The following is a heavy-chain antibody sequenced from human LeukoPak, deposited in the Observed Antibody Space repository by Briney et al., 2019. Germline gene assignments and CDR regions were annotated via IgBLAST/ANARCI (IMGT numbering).Heavy chain of an antibody. CDR2: IYYSGST. Sequence: SETLSLTCSVSGGSPSSGGYYWSWIRQHPGMGLEWIGSIYYSGSTYYTPSLRSRVNISVDTSKSQFALNLTSVTAADTAVYYCARVSSARNGFDYWGQGTLVTVSS. CDR1: GGSPSSGGYY. J-gene: IGHJ4*02. V-gene: IGHV4-31*03. CDR3: ARVSSARNGFDY. D-gene: IGHD1-14*01.